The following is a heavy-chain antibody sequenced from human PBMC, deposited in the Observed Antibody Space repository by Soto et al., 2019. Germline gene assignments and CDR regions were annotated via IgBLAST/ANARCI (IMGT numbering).Heavy chain of an antibody. Sequence: EVQLVETGGGLIQPGGSLRLSCAASGFTVSSNYMSWVRQAPGKGLEWVSVIYSGGSTYYADSVKGRFTNSRDNSKNTLYLQMNSLRAEDTAVYYCARSPVPGLGFDYYYGMDVWGQGTTVTVSS. CDR1: GFTVSSNY. CDR3: ARSPVPGLGFDYYYGMDV. J-gene: IGHJ6*02. CDR2: IYSGGST. D-gene: IGHD3-10*02. V-gene: IGHV3-53*02.